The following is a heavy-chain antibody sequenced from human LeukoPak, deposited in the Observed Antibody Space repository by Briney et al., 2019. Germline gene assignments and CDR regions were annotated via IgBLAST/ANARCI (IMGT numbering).Heavy chain of an antibody. CDR3: ASPRYSSSMDV. J-gene: IGHJ6*03. CDR2: ISYDGSNK. CDR1: GFTFSSYA. V-gene: IGHV3-30*04. D-gene: IGHD6-13*01. Sequence: PGGSLRLSCAASGFTFSSYAMHWVRQAPGKGLEWVAVISYDGSNKYYADSVKGRFTISRDNSKNTLYLQMNSLRAEDTAVYYCASPRYSSSMDVWGKGTTVTVSS.